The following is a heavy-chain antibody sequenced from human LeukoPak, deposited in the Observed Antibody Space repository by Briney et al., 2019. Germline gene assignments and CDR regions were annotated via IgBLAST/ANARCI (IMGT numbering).Heavy chain of an antibody. CDR3: ASLEYGDYESFDY. D-gene: IGHD4-17*01. CDR1: GFTFSSYE. V-gene: IGHV3-48*03. J-gene: IGHJ4*02. Sequence: GGSLRLSCEASGFTFSSYEMNWVRQAPGKGLEWVSYISSSGSTIYYADSVKGRFTISRDNAKNSLYLQMNSLRAEDTAVYYCASLEYGDYESFDYWGQGTLVTVSS. CDR2: ISSSGSTI.